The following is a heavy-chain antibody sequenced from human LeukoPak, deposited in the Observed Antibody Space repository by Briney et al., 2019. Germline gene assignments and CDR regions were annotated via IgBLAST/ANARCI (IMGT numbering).Heavy chain of an antibody. V-gene: IGHV3-66*01. J-gene: IGHJ4*02. CDR2: IYSGGST. CDR1: GVTVSNNY. Sequence: PGGSLRLSCAASGVTVSNNYMTWVRQAPGQGLEWVSLIYSGGSTYYADSVKGRFTISRDNSKNTLYLQMNSLRAEDTAVYYCARAIFRAHDYWGQGTLVTVSS. CDR3: ARAIFRAHDY. D-gene: IGHD3-10*01.